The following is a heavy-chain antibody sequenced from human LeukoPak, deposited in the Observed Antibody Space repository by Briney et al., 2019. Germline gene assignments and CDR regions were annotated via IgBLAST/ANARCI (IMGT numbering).Heavy chain of an antibody. CDR3: ARGIAISSNWFDP. CDR2: IYPRESP. CDR1: GGSISSYS. Sequence: SETLSLTCTVSGGSISSYSWSWMRQPAGKGLEWIGRIYPRESPNYNPSLKSRVIMSVDKSKNQFSLKLSSVTAADTAVYYCARGIAISSNWFDPWGQGTLVTVSS. J-gene: IGHJ5*02. V-gene: IGHV4-4*07. D-gene: IGHD3-9*01.